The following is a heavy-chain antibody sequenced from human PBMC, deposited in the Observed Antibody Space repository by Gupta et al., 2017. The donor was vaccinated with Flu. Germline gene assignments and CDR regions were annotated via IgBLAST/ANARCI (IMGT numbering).Heavy chain of an antibody. Sequence: GKGLEWVSAIRDGGGGAYYADSVKGRFTISRDNSKNTLYLQMSSLRAEDTAVYYCAKGRSVSGTRLDFDYWGQGTLVTVSS. CDR3: AKGRSVSGTRLDFDY. D-gene: IGHD6-19*01. CDR2: IRDGGGGA. J-gene: IGHJ4*02. V-gene: IGHV3-23*01.